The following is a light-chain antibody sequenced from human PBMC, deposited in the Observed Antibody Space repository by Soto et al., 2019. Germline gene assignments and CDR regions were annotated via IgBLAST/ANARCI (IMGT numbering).Light chain of an antibody. Sequence: DIQMTQSPYSLSTSVGDRVTITCRTSQSVSTYLNWYQQRPGKAPKLLIYGASSLQSGVPSRFSGSGSGTHFTLTISSLQPEDLATYYCQEGSTLLTFGGGTKVDIK. CDR3: QEGSTLLT. J-gene: IGKJ4*01. CDR2: GAS. CDR1: QSVSTY. V-gene: IGKV1-39*01.